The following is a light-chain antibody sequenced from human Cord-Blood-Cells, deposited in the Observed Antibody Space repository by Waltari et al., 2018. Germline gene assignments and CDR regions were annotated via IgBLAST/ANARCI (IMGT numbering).Light chain of an antibody. CDR2: KDS. CDR1: ALPKQY. Sequence: SYELTQPPSVSVSPGQTARITCPGDALPKQYAYWYQKKPGQAPVLVIYKDSERPSGIPERFSGSSSGTTVTLTISGVQAEDEADYYCQSADSSGTYYVFGTGTKVTVL. J-gene: IGLJ1*01. V-gene: IGLV3-25*03. CDR3: QSADSSGTYYV.